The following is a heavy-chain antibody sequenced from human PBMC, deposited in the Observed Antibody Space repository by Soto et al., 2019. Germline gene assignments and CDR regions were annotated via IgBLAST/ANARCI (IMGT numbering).Heavy chain of an antibody. Sequence: EVQLVPSGAEVKKPGESLKISCKASGYSFTNYWVAWVRQMPGKGLECMGIIYPGDSTTRYGPSFQGQVTISADKSISTAYLQWSSLKASDTAMYYCARQNQEGYYYYGVDVWGQGTTVTVSS. CDR2: IYPGDSTT. CDR3: ARQNQEGYYYYGVDV. J-gene: IGHJ6*02. V-gene: IGHV5-51*01. CDR1: GYSFTNYW.